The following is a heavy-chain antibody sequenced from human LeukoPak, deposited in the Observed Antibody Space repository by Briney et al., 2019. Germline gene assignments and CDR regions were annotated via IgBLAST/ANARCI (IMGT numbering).Heavy chain of an antibody. J-gene: IGHJ6*02. V-gene: IGHV3-23*01. Sequence: GGSLRLSCAASGFTFSSYAMSWVRQAPGKGLEWVSAISGSGGSTYYADSVKGRFTISRDNSKNTLYLQMNSLRAEDTAVYYCAREVLEWFYYSYYGMDVWGQGTTVTVSS. CDR2: ISGSGGST. D-gene: IGHD3-3*01. CDR3: AREVLEWFYYSYYGMDV. CDR1: GFTFSSYA.